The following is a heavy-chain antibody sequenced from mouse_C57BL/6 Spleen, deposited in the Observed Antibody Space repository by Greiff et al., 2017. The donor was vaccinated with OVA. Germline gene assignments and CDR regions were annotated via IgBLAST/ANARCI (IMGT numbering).Heavy chain of an antibody. D-gene: IGHD2-4*01. CDR3: SRSSYDYDDYYAMGY. Sequence: QVQLQQSGAELAKPGASVKLSCKASGYTFTSYWMHWVNQRPGQGLEWIGYINPSSGYTKYNQKFKDKATLTADKSSSTAYMQLSSLTYEDSAVYYCSRSSYDYDDYYAMGYWGKGTSVTVAT. V-gene: IGHV1-7*01. J-gene: IGHJ4*01. CDR1: GYTFTSYW. CDR2: INPSSGYT.